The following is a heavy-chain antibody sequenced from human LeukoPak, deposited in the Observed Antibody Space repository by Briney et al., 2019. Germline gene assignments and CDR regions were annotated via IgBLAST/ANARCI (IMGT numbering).Heavy chain of an antibody. D-gene: IGHD2-15*01. CDR3: TRAPASVGAYYFDY. Sequence: PGGSLRLSCAASGFTFSSYSMNWVRQAPGKGLEWVSSISSSSSYIYYADSVKGRFTISRDNAKNSLYLQMNSLKTEDTAVYYCTRAPASVGAYYFDYWGQGTLVTVSS. V-gene: IGHV3-21*03. CDR2: ISSSSSYI. J-gene: IGHJ4*02. CDR1: GFTFSSYS.